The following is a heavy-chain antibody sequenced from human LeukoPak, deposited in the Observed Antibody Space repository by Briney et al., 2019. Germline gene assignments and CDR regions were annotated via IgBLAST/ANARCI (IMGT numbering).Heavy chain of an antibody. J-gene: IGHJ3*02. V-gene: IGHV4-61*02. Sequence: SETLSLTCTVSGGSISSGNYYWSWIRQPAGKELEWIGRIYTSGSTNYNPSLKSRVTISVDTSKNQFSLKLSSVTAADTAVYYCARGEGSYYSDAFDIWGQGTMVTVSS. CDR1: GGSISSGNYY. CDR3: ARGEGSYYSDAFDI. CDR2: IYTSGST. D-gene: IGHD1-26*01.